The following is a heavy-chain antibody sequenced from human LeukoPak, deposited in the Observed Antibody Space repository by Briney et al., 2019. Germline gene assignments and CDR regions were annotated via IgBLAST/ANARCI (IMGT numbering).Heavy chain of an antibody. CDR2: IIPIFGTA. CDR3: ARDGEKDCSSTSCYTRVYYYYYMDV. Sequence: SVKVSCKASGGTFSSYATSWVRQAPGQGLEWMGGIIPIFGTANYAQKFQGRVTITTDESTSTAYMELSSLRSEDTAVYYCARDGEKDCSSTSCYTRVYYYYYMDVWGKGTTVTVSS. CDR1: GGTFSSYA. J-gene: IGHJ6*03. D-gene: IGHD2-2*02. V-gene: IGHV1-69*05.